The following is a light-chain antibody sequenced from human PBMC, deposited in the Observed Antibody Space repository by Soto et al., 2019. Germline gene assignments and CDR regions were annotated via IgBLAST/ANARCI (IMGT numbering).Light chain of an antibody. CDR3: LQDNNYPIT. Sequence: AIEMTQSPSSLSASVGDRVTITCRASQGIRNDLGWYQQKPGKAPKLLIYGASRLQSGVPSRFGGSGSGTDLTLTISSLQPEDFATYYCLQDNNYPITFGQGTRLEIK. CDR2: GAS. J-gene: IGKJ5*01. CDR1: QGIRND. V-gene: IGKV1-6*01.